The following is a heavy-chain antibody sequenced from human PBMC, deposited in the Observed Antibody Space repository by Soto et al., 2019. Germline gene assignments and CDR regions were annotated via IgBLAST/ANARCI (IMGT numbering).Heavy chain of an antibody. J-gene: IGHJ4*02. CDR1: GGSISSSNW. CDR2: IYHSGST. Sequence: SETLSHTCAVSGGSISSSNWWSWVRQPPGKGLEWIGEIYHSGSTNYNPSLKSRVTISVDKSKNQFSLKLSSVTAADTAVYYCESRVVVVAATRPFDYWGQGTLVTVYS. CDR3: ESRVVVVAATRPFDY. D-gene: IGHD2-15*01. V-gene: IGHV4-4*02.